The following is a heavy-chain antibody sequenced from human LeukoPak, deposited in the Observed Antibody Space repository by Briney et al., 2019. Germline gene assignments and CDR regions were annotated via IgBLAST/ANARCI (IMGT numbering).Heavy chain of an antibody. Sequence: SVKVSCKASGGTFSSYAISWVRQAPGQGLEWMGGIIPIFGTANYAQKSQGRVTITADESTSTAYMELSSLRSEDTAVYYCARNRVDCSSTSCYMGYFDYWGQGTLVTVSS. CDR1: GGTFSSYA. CDR2: IIPIFGTA. CDR3: ARNRVDCSSTSCYMGYFDY. V-gene: IGHV1-69*01. J-gene: IGHJ4*02. D-gene: IGHD2-2*02.